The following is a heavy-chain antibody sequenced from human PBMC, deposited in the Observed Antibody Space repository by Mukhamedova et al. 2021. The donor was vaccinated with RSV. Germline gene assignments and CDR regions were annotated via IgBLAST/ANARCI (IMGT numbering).Heavy chain of an antibody. CDR3: TIKHCSSTSCPYDY. CDR2: KANSYAT. D-gene: IGHD2-2*01. Sequence: KANSYATAYAASVKGRFTISRDDSKNTACLQMNSLKTEDTAVYYCTIKHCSSTSCPYDYWGQGTLVTVSS. V-gene: IGHV3-73*01. J-gene: IGHJ4*02.